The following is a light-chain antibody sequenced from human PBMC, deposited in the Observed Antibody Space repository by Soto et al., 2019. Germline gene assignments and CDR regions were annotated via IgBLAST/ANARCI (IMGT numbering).Light chain of an antibody. CDR3: SSCTTSSTHVV. V-gene: IGLV2-14*01. J-gene: IGLJ2*01. CDR2: GIS. CDR1: SSDVGRYNY. Sequence: QSALTQPASVSGSPGQSITISCTGTSSDVGRYNYVSWYQQNPGKAPKLMIYGISNRPSGVSDRSSGSKSGNTASLTISGLQAEDEADYYCSSCTTSSTHVVFGGGTKLTVL.